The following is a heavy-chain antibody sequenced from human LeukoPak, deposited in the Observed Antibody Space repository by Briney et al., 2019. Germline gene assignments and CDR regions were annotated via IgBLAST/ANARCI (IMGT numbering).Heavy chain of an antibody. D-gene: IGHD3-10*01. V-gene: IGHV3-21*01. J-gene: IGHJ4*02. CDR2: ISSSSNYI. CDR3: ARDKPFGGLGSHFDY. CDR1: GFTFSSYS. Sequence: GGSLRLSCAASGFTFSSYSMNWVRQAPGKGLEWVSSISSSSNYIYYADSMKGRFTISRDNAKNSLYLQMNSLRVEDTAIYYCARDKPFGGLGSHFDYWGQGILVTVSS.